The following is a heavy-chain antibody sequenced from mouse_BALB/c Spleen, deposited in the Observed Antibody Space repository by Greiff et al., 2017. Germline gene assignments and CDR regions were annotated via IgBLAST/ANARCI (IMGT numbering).Heavy chain of an antibody. CDR2: ISSGSSTI. Sequence: EVQVVESGGGLVQPGGSRKLSCAASGFTFSSFGMHWVRQAPEKGLEWVAYISSGSSTIYYADTVKGRFTISRDNPKNTLFLQMTSLRSEDTAMYYCARGVHFDYWGQGTTLTVSS. J-gene: IGHJ2*01. CDR3: ARGVHFDY. CDR1: GFTFSSFG. V-gene: IGHV5-17*02.